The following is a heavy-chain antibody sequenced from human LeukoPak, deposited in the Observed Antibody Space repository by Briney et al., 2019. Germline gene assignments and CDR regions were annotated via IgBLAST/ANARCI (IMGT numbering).Heavy chain of an antibody. J-gene: IGHJ5*02. CDR3: ARHAIVPAAIAWFDP. Sequence: KPSETLSLTCAVSGYSISSGYYWGWIRQPPGKGLEWIGSIYHSGSTYYNPSLRSRVTISVDTSKNQFSLKLSSVTAADTAVYYCARHAIVPAAIAWFDPWGQGTLVTVSS. V-gene: IGHV4-38-2*01. CDR1: GYSISSGYY. D-gene: IGHD2-2*01. CDR2: IYHSGST.